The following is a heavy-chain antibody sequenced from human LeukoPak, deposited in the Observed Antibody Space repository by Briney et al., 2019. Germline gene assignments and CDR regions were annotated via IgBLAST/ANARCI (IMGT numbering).Heavy chain of an antibody. CDR3: ARRQLWFGPNTNNFDP. CDR1: GFTVSSNS. CDR2: IYSGVGP. Sequence: GGSLRLSCTVSGFTVSSNSMSWVRQAPGKGLEWVSFIYSGVGPHYSDSVKGRFTISRDDSKNTLYLQMNSLRDDDTAVYYCARRQLWFGPNTNNFDPWGQGTLVTVSS. V-gene: IGHV3-53*01. J-gene: IGHJ5*02. D-gene: IGHD3-10*01.